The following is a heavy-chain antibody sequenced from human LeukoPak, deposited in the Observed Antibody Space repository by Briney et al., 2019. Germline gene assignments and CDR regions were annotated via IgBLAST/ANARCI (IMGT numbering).Heavy chain of an antibody. J-gene: IGHJ4*02. Sequence: KTSETLSLTCTASGGSISSSSYYWGWIRQPPGKGLEWIGSIYYSGTTYYNPSLKSLFTISVDTSKNQFSLKLSSVTAADTAVYYCARLQYYYDSRGYLSYYLDYWGQGTPVTVSS. V-gene: IGHV4-39*01. CDR3: ARLQYYYDSRGYLSYYLDY. D-gene: IGHD3-22*01. CDR1: GGSISSSSYY. CDR2: IYYSGTT.